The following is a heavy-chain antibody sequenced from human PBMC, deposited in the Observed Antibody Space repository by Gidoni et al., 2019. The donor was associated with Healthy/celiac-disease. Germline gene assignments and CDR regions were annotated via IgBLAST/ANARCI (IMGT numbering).Heavy chain of an antibody. Sequence: QLQLQESGPGLVKPSETLSLTCTVSGGSISSSSYYWGWIRQPPGKGLEWIGSIYYSGSTYYNPSLKSRVTISVDTSKNQFSLKLSSVTAADTAVYYCARVVVGATTEPRPHYSDWGQGTLVTVSS. J-gene: IGHJ4*02. CDR2: IYYSGST. D-gene: IGHD1-26*01. V-gene: IGHV4-39*01. CDR1: GGSISSSSYY. CDR3: ARVVVGATTEPRPHYSD.